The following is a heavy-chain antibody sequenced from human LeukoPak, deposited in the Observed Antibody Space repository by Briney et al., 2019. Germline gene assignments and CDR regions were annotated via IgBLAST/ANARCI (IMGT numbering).Heavy chain of an antibody. CDR2: ISSSGNYI. D-gene: IGHD3-22*01. V-gene: IGHV3-21*01. J-gene: IGHJ4*02. Sequence: GGSLRLSCAASGFTFSVYSMNWVRQAPGKGLEWVSSISSSGNYIYYADSLKGRFTISRDNAKNSLYLQMNSLRAEDTAVYYCAREGYFDTSGYFEYWGQGILVTVSP. CDR3: AREGYFDTSGYFEY. CDR1: GFTFSVYS.